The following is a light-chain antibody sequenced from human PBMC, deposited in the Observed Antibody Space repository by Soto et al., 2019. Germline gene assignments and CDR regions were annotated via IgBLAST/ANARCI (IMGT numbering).Light chain of an antibody. CDR3: QQYNSYSQT. Sequence: DIQMTQSPSTLSASVGDRVTITCRASQSISSWLAWYHQKPGKAPKLLIYDASSLESGVPSRFSGSRGGTEFSLTISSMQPDDFATYYCQQYNSYSQTFGQGTKVDIK. CDR1: QSISSW. CDR2: DAS. V-gene: IGKV1-5*01. J-gene: IGKJ1*01.